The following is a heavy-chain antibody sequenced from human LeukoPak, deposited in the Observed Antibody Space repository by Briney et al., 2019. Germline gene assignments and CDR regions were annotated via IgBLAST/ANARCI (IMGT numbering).Heavy chain of an antibody. V-gene: IGHV3-7*01. CDR3: ARSRNYYGSGSYNP. Sequence: GGSLRLSCAASGFTFSSYWMSWVRQAPGKGLEWVANIKQDGSEKYYVDSVKGRFTISRDNAKNSLYLQMNSLRAEDTAVYYCARSRNYYGSGSYNPWGQGTLVTVSS. CDR1: GFTFSSYW. CDR2: IKQDGSEK. D-gene: IGHD3-10*01. J-gene: IGHJ5*02.